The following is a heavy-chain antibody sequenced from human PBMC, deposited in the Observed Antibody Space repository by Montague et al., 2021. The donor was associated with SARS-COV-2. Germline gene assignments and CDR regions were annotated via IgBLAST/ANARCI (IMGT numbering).Heavy chain of an antibody. CDR3: ARQPVLLWFGELFRGGGMDV. Sequence: SETLSLTYTVSGGSISSSSYYWGWIRQPPGKGLEWIGSIYYSGSTYYNPSLKSRVTISVDTSKNQFSLKLSSATAADTAVYYCARQPVLLWFGELFRGGGMDVWGQGTTVTVSS. D-gene: IGHD3-10*01. V-gene: IGHV4-39*01. J-gene: IGHJ6*02. CDR1: GGSISSSSYY. CDR2: IYYSGST.